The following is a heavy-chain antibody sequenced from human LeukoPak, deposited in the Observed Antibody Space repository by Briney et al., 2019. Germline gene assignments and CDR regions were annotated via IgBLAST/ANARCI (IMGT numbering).Heavy chain of an antibody. CDR1: GGSVSSGDYY. Sequence: SETLSLTCTVSGGSVSSGDYYWGWIRQPPGKGLEWIGSIYYSGSNYYNPSLKSRVTKSVDTSKNQFSLKLSSVTAADTAVYYCARDLGYCSSTCCYDAFDIWGQGTMVTVSS. D-gene: IGHD2-2*01. J-gene: IGHJ3*02. CDR2: IYYSGSN. CDR3: ARDLGYCSSTCCYDAFDI. V-gene: IGHV4-39*02.